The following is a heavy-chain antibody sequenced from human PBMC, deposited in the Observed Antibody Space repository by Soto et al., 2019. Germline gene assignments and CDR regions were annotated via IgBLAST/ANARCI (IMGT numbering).Heavy chain of an antibody. J-gene: IGHJ6*03. CDR2: MNPNSGNT. D-gene: IGHD2-15*01. CDR1: GYTFTSYD. CDR3: SRGGGMPRKYYYYMDV. V-gene: IGHV1-8*01. Sequence: ASVKVSCKASGYTFTSYDINWVRQATGQGLEWMGWMNPNSGNTGYAQKFQGRVTMTRNTSISTAYMELSSLRSEDTAVYYCSRGGGMPRKYYYYMDVWGKGTTVTVSS.